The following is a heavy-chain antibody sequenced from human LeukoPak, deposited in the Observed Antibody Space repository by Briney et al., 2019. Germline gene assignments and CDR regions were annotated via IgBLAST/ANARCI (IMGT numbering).Heavy chain of an antibody. CDR2: ISGNSSYI. D-gene: IGHD6-6*01. CDR3: ARVYRSSSGYCFDY. V-gene: IGHV3-21*01. Sequence: GGSLRLSCAASGFTFSSYNMNWVRQAPGKGLEWVSSISGNSSYIYYADSVKGRFTISRDSAKNSLYPQMNSLRVEDTAVYYCARVYRSSSGYCFDYWGQGTLVTVSS. CDR1: GFTFSSYN. J-gene: IGHJ4*02.